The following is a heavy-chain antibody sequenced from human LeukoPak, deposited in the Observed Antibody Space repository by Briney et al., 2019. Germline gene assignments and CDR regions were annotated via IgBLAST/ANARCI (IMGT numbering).Heavy chain of an antibody. D-gene: IGHD6-19*01. J-gene: IGHJ3*02. V-gene: IGHV4-59*01. CDR1: GASISSYY. CDR2: IYSSGNT. Sequence: SETLSLTCTVSGASISSYYWSWIRQPPGKGLEWIGYIYSSGNTDYNPSLKSRVTMSVDTSKNQFSLKLSSVTVADTAVCYCARGYSSANDYAFDIWGRGTMVTVSS. CDR3: ARGYSSANDYAFDI.